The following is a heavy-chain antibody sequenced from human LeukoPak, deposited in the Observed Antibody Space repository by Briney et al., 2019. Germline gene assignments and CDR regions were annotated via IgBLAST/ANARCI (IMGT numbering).Heavy chain of an antibody. CDR1: GFTFSSYA. J-gene: IGHJ5*02. Sequence: GGSLRLSCAASGFTFSSYAMSWVRQAPGKGLEWVSAISGSGGSTYYADSVKGRFTISRDNSKNTLYLQMNSLRAEDTAVYSCARYRSPSPRFDPWGQGTLVTVSS. D-gene: IGHD1-1*01. V-gene: IGHV3-23*01. CDR3: ARYRSPSPRFDP. CDR2: ISGSGGST.